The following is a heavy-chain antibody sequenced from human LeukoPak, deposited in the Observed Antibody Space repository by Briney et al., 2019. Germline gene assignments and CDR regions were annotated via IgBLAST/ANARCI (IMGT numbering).Heavy chain of an antibody. V-gene: IGHV3-74*01. CDR3: ARALNALRYSYGMDV. CDR1: GFTFSSYW. J-gene: IGHJ6*02. Sequence: GGSLRLSCAASGFTFSSYWMHWVRQAPGKGLVWVSRINSDGSSTSYADSVKGRFTISRDNAKNTLYLQMNSLRAEDTAVYYCARALNALRYSYGMDVWGQGTTVTVSS. D-gene: IGHD3-9*01. CDR2: INSDGSST.